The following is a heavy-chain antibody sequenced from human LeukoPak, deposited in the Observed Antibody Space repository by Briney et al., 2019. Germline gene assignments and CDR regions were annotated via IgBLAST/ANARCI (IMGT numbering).Heavy chain of an antibody. V-gene: IGHV4-39*07. D-gene: IGHD3-16*01. CDR1: GGSISSSSYY. Sequence: SETLSLTCTVSGGSISSSSYYWGWIRQPPGKGLEWIGSIYYSGSTYYNPSLKSRVTISVDTSKNQFSLKLSSVTAADTAVYYCAKLGSFYYYMDVWGKGTTVTISS. CDR3: AKLGSFYYYMDV. J-gene: IGHJ6*03. CDR2: IYYSGST.